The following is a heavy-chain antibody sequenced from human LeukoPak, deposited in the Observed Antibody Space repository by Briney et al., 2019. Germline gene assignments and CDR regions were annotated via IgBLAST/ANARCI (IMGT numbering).Heavy chain of an antibody. J-gene: IGHJ6*04. Sequence: PGGSLRLSCAASGFTFSSYSMNWVRQAPGKGLEWASSISSSSSYIYYADSVKGRFTISRDNAKNSLYLQMNSLRAEDTAVYYCARESIIYYYGMDVWGKGTTVTVSS. CDR1: GFTFSSYS. V-gene: IGHV3-21*01. CDR3: ARESIIYYYGMDV. CDR2: ISSSSSYI. D-gene: IGHD3-16*01.